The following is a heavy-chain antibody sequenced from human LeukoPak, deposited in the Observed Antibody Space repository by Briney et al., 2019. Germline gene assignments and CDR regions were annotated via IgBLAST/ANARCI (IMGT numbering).Heavy chain of an antibody. Sequence: SETLSLTCTVSGYSISSGYYWGWIRQPPGKGLEWIGSIYHSGSTYYNPSLKSRVTISVDTSKNQFSLKLSSVTAADTAVYYCARDRRRFGELSPYYFAYWGQGTLVTVSS. CDR1: GYSISSGYY. CDR3: ARDRRRFGELSPYYFAY. D-gene: IGHD3-10*01. J-gene: IGHJ4*02. CDR2: IYHSGST. V-gene: IGHV4-38-2*02.